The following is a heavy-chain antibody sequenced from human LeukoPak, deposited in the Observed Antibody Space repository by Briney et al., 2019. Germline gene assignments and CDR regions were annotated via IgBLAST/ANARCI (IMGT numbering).Heavy chain of an antibody. Sequence: ASVKVSCKVSGYTLTELSMHWVRQAPGKGLEWMGGFDPEDGETIYAQKFQGRVTMTEDTSTDTAYMELSSLRSEDTAVYYCATELAHTVTTGSFDYWGQGTLVTVSS. CDR2: FDPEDGET. CDR3: ATELAHTVTTGSFDY. CDR1: GYTLTELS. V-gene: IGHV1-24*01. J-gene: IGHJ4*02. D-gene: IGHD4-17*01.